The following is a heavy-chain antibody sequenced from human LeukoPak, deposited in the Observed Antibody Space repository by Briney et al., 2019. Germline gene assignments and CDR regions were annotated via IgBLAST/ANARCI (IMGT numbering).Heavy chain of an antibody. CDR3: ARDSVARAFDY. Sequence: SETLSLTCTVSGGSISSSSYYWGWIRQPPGKGLEWIGSIYYSGSTYYNPSLKSRVTISVDTSKNQFSLKLSSVTAADTAVYYCARDSVARAFDYWGQGTLVTVSS. J-gene: IGHJ4*02. CDR2: IYYSGST. CDR1: GGSISSSSYY. D-gene: IGHD5-12*01. V-gene: IGHV4-39*07.